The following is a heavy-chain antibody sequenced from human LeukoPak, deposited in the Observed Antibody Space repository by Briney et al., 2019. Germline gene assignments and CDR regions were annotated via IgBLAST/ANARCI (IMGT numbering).Heavy chain of an antibody. J-gene: IGHJ5*01. V-gene: IGHV3-23*01. Sequence: PGGSLRLSCAASGFTFSSYVMNWGRQAPGKGLEWVSVISGGGGSTYYADSVKGRVTISRDNSKNTLFLQLNSLRAKDTAVYYCAKGGYCSSTSCYVGWFDRWGQGRQVSVSS. CDR1: GFTFSSYV. D-gene: IGHD2-2*01. CDR3: AKGGYCSSTSCYVGWFDR. CDR2: ISGGGGST.